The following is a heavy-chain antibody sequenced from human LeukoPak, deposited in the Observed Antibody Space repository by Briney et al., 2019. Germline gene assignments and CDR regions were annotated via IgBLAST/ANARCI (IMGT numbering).Heavy chain of an antibody. CDR1: GYTFSGTGWY. CDR3: AREGPAQMVDFDY. D-gene: IGHD3-10*01. V-gene: IGHV1-2*02. Sequence: ASVKVPCKASGYTFSGTGWYLYWLRQAPGQGLECMGWIYPYTGATHYAQKFQGRVAMTRDTSISTAYMELSRLRPDDTAVYYCAREGPAQMVDFDYWGQGTLVTVSS. J-gene: IGHJ4*02. CDR2: IYPYTGAT.